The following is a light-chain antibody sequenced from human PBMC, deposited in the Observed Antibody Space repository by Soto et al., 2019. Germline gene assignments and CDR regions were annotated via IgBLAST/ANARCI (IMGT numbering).Light chain of an antibody. CDR3: QQSSGWPT. J-gene: IGKJ1*01. V-gene: IGKV3-11*01. CDR1: QTVSTF. CDR2: DAS. Sequence: EIVLTQSPDTLSLSPGERATLSCRASQTVSTFLAWYQQKPGQAPRLIVYDASKRAPGIPARFIGSGSGTDFTLTVSTLEPEDFALHYCQQSSGWPTFGQGTKV.